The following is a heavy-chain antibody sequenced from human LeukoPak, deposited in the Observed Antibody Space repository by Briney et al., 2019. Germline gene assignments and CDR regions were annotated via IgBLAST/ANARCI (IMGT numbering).Heavy chain of an antibody. Sequence: SETLSLTCTVSGDSISSGTYYWGWIRQPPGKGLEWIGNIHYGGSTYYNPSLKSRVTISVDTSEKQFSLKLSSVTAADTALYYCARLGGVRGYYYYYMDVWGKGTTVTVSS. CDR1: GDSISSGTYY. D-gene: IGHD3-10*01. V-gene: IGHV4-39*01. CDR3: ARLGGVRGYYYYYMDV. CDR2: IHYGGST. J-gene: IGHJ6*03.